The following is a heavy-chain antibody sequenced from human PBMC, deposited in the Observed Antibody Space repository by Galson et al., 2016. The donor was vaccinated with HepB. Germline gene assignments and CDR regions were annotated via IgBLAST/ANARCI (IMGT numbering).Heavy chain of an antibody. Sequence: EPLSLTCAVYGGSFSGYFGIWIRQPPGKGLEWIGEINHSGSTNYNPSLKSRGTISIDTSKNQFSLNLRSVTAADTAVYYCARGPTITMVRGVSLYYYGMDVWGQGTTVIVSS. D-gene: IGHD3-10*01. J-gene: IGHJ6*02. V-gene: IGHV4-34*01. CDR2: INHSGST. CDR3: ARGPTITMVRGVSLYYYGMDV. CDR1: GGSFSGYF.